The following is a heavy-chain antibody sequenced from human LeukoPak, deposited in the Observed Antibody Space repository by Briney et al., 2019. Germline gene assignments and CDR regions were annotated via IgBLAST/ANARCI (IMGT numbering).Heavy chain of an antibody. CDR2: ISYDGSNK. CDR3: ARSYVDGEWWELPDTVLDY. Sequence: GRSLRLSCAASGFTFSSYGMHWVRQAPGKGLEWVAVISYDGSNKYYADSVKGRFTISRDNSKNTLYLQMNSLRAEDTAVYYCARSYVDGEWWELPDTVLDYWGQGTLVTVSS. D-gene: IGHD2-15*01. V-gene: IGHV3-30*03. J-gene: IGHJ4*02. CDR1: GFTFSSYG.